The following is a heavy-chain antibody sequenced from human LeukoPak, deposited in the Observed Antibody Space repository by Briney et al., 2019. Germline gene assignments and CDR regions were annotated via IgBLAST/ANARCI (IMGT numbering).Heavy chain of an antibody. CDR1: GFTFDDYA. Sequence: GGSLRLSCAASGFTFDDYAMHWVRQAPGKGLEWVSLISGDGGSTYYADSVKGRFTISRDNAKKSLYLQMNSLRAEDSAVYYCARGGGYYFDYWGQGTLVTVSS. D-gene: IGHD6-13*01. J-gene: IGHJ4*02. CDR2: ISGDGGST. V-gene: IGHV3-43*02. CDR3: ARGGGYYFDY.